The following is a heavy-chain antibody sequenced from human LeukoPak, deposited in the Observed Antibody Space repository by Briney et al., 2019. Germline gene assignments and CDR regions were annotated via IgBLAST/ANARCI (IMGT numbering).Heavy chain of an antibody. CDR3: ARDRAYFACDI. D-gene: IGHD2/OR15-2a*01. V-gene: IGHV3-7*01. Sequence: GGSLRLSCAASGFTFSGSWVTWVRPASGGGLEWVANIKEDGSVKNYVDSVRGRFTISRDNAKNSVYLQMNNLRAEDSALYFCARDRAYFACDIWGQGTMVTVSS. CDR2: IKEDGSVK. CDR1: GFTFSGSW. J-gene: IGHJ3*02.